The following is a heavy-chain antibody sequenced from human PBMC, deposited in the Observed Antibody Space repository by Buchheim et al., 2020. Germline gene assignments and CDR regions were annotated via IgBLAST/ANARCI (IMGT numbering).Heavy chain of an antibody. CDR2: ISIHGDKT. Sequence: EVQLLESGGALVQPGGSLRLSCGVSGFTFSNSAMSWVRQAPGKGLEWVSGISIHGDKTYYAESVKGRFTISRDNPKNTVYLQLNSLRAEGTALYYCSKGEVPNDYWGQGTL. V-gene: IGHV3-23*01. CDR1: GFTFSNSA. J-gene: IGHJ4*02. CDR3: SKGEVPNDY.